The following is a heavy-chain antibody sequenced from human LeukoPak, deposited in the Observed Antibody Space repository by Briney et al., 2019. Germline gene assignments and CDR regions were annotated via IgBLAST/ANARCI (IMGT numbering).Heavy chain of an antibody. Sequence: GGSLRLSCAASGFTFSSYAMHWVRQAPGKGLEWVAVISYDGSNKYYADSVKGRFTISRDNSKNTLYLQMNSLRAEDTAVYYCARKLGPFDYWGQGTLVTVSS. CDR1: GFTFSSYA. CDR2: ISYDGSNK. V-gene: IGHV3-30*04. CDR3: ARKLGPFDY. J-gene: IGHJ4*02. D-gene: IGHD3-10*01.